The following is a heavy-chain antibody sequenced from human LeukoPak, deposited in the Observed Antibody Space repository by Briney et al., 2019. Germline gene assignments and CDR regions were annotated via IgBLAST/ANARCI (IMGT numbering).Heavy chain of an antibody. CDR1: GFTVSSNH. D-gene: IGHD5-24*01. CDR2: IYSGGST. CDR3: ARGGYNFGYFDY. J-gene: IGHJ4*02. V-gene: IGHV3-66*01. Sequence: GGSLRLSCAASGFTVSSNHMSWVRQAPGKGLEWVSVIYSGGSTYYADSVKGRFTISRDNSKNTLHLQMNSLRAEDMAVYYCARGGYNFGYFDYWGQRTLVTVSS.